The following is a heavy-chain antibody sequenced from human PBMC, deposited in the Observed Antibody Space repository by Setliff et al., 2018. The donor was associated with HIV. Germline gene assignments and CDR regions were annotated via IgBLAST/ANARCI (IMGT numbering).Heavy chain of an antibody. D-gene: IGHD3-22*01. CDR2: ISGSGSST. V-gene: IGHV3-23*01. Sequence: GGSLRLSCTASGFSFSSYAMSWVRQAPGKGLEWVSGISGSGSSTYCADSVEGRSTISRDNSGDTLCLHMNNLRAEDTAVYYCAKASRGEYYDNSGFFVTYFDNWGQGKLVTVSS. J-gene: IGHJ4*02. CDR1: GFSFSSYA. CDR3: AKASRGEYYDNSGFFVTYFDN.